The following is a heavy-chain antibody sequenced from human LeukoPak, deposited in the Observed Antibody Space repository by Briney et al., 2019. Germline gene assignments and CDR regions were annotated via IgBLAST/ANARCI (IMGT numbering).Heavy chain of an antibody. J-gene: IGHJ5*02. V-gene: IGHV3-11*01. Sequence: GGSLRLSCVASGSTFSDYYMSWIRQAPGKGLEWISYISTSGSYTYRHYADSVKGRFTISRDDAKNSLYLEMNSLRGDDTAVYYCARDKYLGWFDPWGQGTLVTVSS. D-gene: IGHD3-16*01. CDR1: GSTFSDYY. CDR3: ARDKYLGWFDP. CDR2: ISTSGSYTYR.